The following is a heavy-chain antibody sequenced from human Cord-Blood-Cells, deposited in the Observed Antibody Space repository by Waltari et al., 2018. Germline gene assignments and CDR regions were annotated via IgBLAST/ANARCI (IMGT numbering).Heavy chain of an antibody. CDR3: ARLDYDILTGYPSGAFDI. CDR2: IYYSGRT. Sequence: QLQLQESGPGLVKPSETLSLTCTVSGGSISSSSYYWGWIRQPPGRGLEWIGSIYYSGRTYYTPSLKSRVTISVDTSKNQFSLKLSSVTAADTAVYYCARLDYDILTGYPSGAFDIWGQGTMVTVSS. CDR1: GGSISSSSYY. V-gene: IGHV4-39*01. D-gene: IGHD3-9*01. J-gene: IGHJ3*02.